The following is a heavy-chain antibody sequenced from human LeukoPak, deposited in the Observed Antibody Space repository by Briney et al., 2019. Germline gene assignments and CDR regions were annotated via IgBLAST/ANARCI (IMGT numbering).Heavy chain of an antibody. J-gene: IGHJ5*02. V-gene: IGHV4-39*07. CDR1: GDSMNSNSYY. CDR2: IFYIGST. CDR3: ARANRGHYDFWSGDIWFDP. Sequence: SETLSLTCSVSGDSMNSNSYYWGWIRQPPGKGLEWIGSIFYIGSTYYNPSLMSRVTISVDTSKNQFSLKLTSVTAADTAVYYCARANRGHYDFWSGDIWFDPWGQGTLVTVSS. D-gene: IGHD3-3*01.